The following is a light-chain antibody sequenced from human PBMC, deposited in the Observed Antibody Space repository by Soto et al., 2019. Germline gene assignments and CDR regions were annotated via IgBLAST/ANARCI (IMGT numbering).Light chain of an antibody. CDR3: QQYNNCPPNT. V-gene: IGKV3-15*01. CDR2: GAS. J-gene: IGKJ5*01. CDR1: QSVSSN. Sequence: EIVMTQSPATLSVSPGERATLSCRASQSVSSNLFWYQQKPGQAPRLLIYGASTRATGIPARFRGSGSGTEFTLTISSLQSEDVAVYYCQQYNNCPPNTFGQGTRLEIK.